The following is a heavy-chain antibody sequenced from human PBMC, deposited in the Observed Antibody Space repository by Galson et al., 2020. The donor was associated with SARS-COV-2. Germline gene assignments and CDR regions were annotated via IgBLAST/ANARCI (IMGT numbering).Heavy chain of an antibody. Sequence: GESLKISCKASGYTFTSYGISWVRQAPGQGLEWMGWISAYNGNTNYAQKLQGRVTMTTDTSTSTAYMELRSLRSDDTAVYYCARDVVVTAIPGDWFDPWGQGTLVTVSS. D-gene: IGHD2-21*02. CDR1: GYTFTSYG. V-gene: IGHV1-18*04. J-gene: IGHJ5*02. CDR3: ARDVVVTAIPGDWFDP. CDR2: ISAYNGNT.